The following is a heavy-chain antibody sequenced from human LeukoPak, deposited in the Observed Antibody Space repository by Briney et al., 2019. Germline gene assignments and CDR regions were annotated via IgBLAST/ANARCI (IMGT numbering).Heavy chain of an antibody. J-gene: IGHJ5*02. V-gene: IGHV1-46*01. D-gene: IGHD3-22*01. CDR2: INPSGGST. CDR3: AREKTAYYYDSSGYYPRTHRWFDP. CDR1: GYTFTSYY. Sequence: ASVKVSCKASGYTFTSYYMHWVRQAPGQGLEWMGIINPSGGSTSYAQKFQGRVTMTRDTSTSTAYMELSSLRSEDTAVYYCAREKTAYYYDSSGYYPRTHRWFDPWGQGTLVTVSS.